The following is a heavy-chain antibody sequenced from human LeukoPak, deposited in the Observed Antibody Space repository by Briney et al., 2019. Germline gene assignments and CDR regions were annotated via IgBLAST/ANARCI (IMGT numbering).Heavy chain of an antibody. Sequence: PGRSLRLSCAASGFTFSSYAMHWVRQAPGKGLEWVAVVAYDGYNKFYADSMKGRFTISRDNSKNTLYLQMNGLTADDTAVYYCARGGQWELLARPLYYFDNWGQGTLVTVSS. CDR2: VAYDGYNK. D-gene: IGHD1-26*01. CDR3: ARGGQWELLARPLYYFDN. J-gene: IGHJ4*02. V-gene: IGHV3-30-3*01. CDR1: GFTFSSYA.